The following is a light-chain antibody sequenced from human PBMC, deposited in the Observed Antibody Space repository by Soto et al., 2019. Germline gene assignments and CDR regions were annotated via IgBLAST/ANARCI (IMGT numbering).Light chain of an antibody. J-gene: IGKJ1*01. CDR1: ETVANN. CDR3: QQYFEWPPMT. Sequence: VMTQSPATLSVSPGERATLSCWASETVANNLAWSQQKPGQAPRLLISGASTRAAGISDRFRGSGSGTEFTLTISSLRSEDSAIYYCQQYFEWPPMTFGQGTKVEI. V-gene: IGKV3-15*01. CDR2: GAS.